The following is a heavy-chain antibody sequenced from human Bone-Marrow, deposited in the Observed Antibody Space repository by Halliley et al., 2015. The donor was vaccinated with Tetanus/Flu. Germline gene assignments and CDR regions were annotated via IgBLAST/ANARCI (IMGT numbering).Heavy chain of an antibody. CDR3: PRDGEGGFAP. CDR1: GDSISSHY. V-gene: IGHV4-59*11. Sequence: TLSLTCTVSGDSISSHYWSWIRQSPGKGLEWIGSIYYSGSTNYNPSLKSRVTISVDTSKNQFSVDLRSVTAADTAVYYCPRDGEGGFAPWGRGTLISVSS. J-gene: IGHJ5*02. CDR2: IYYSGST. D-gene: IGHD7-27*01.